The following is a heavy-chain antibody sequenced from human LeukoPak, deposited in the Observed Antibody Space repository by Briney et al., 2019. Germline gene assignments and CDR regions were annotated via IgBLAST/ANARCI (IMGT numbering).Heavy chain of an antibody. V-gene: IGHV3-21*01. CDR3: AREWESDYVWGD. CDR1: GFTFSSYS. J-gene: IGHJ4*02. CDR2: ISSSSSYK. D-gene: IGHD3-16*01. Sequence: GGSLRLSCAASGFTFSSYSMNWVRQAPGKGLEWVSSISSSSSYKYYADSVKGRFTISRDNAKNSLYLQMNSLRAEDTAVYYCAREWESDYVWGDWGQGTLVTVSS.